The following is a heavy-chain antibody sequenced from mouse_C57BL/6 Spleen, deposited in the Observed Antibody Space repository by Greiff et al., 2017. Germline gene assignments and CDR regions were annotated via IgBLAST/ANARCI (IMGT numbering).Heavy chain of an antibody. D-gene: IGHD2-3*01. CDR1: GYAFSSSW. J-gene: IGHJ2*01. CDR2: IYPGDGDT. CDR3: ANGYDGFYFDY. V-gene: IGHV1-82*01. Sequence: VKLMESGPELVKPGASVKISCKASGYAFSSSWMNWVKQRPGKGLEWIGRIYPGDGDTNYNGKFKGKATLTADKSSSTAYMQLSSLTSEDSAVYFCANGYDGFYFDYWGQGTTLTVSS.